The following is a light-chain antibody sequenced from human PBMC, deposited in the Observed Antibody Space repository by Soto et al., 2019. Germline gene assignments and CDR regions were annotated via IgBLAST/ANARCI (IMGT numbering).Light chain of an antibody. CDR2: EVS. Sequence: QSALTQPPSASGSPGQSVTISCTGTSSDVGGYNYVSWYQQHPGKVPKLMIYEVSKRPSVVPDRFSGSKSGNTASLTVSGLQAEDEADSYCSSFAGFNAHVLFGGGTKLTVL. CDR3: SSFAGFNAHVL. J-gene: IGLJ2*01. V-gene: IGLV2-8*01. CDR1: SSDVGGYNY.